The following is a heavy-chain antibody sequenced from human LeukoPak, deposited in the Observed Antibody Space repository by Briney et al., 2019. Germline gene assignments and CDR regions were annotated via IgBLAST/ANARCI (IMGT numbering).Heavy chain of an antibody. CDR3: ARVIAAAASSEYFQH. CDR1: GGSFSGYY. V-gene: IGHV4-34*01. D-gene: IGHD6-13*01. J-gene: IGHJ1*01. Sequence: SETLSLTCAVYGGSFSGYYWSWIRQPPGKGLEWIGEINHSGSTNYNPSLKSRVTISVDTSKNQFSLKLSSVTAADTAVYYCARVIAAAASSEYFQHWGQGTLVTVSS. CDR2: INHSGST.